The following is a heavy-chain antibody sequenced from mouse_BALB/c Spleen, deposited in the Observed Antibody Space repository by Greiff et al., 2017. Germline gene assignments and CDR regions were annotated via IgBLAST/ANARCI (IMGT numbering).Heavy chain of an antibody. V-gene: IGHV1-69*02. D-gene: IGHD2-14*01. Sequence: QVQLQQPGAELVKPGASVKLSCKASGYTFTSYWMHWVKQRPGQGLEWIGEIDPSDSYTNYNQKFKGKATLTVDKSSSTAYMQLSSLTSEDSAVYYCAREVRRSAMDYWGQGTSVTVSS. J-gene: IGHJ4*01. CDR1: GYTFTSYW. CDR3: AREVRRSAMDY. CDR2: IDPSDSYT.